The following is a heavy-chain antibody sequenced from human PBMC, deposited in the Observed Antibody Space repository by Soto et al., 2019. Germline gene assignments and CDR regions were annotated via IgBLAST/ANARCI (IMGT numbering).Heavy chain of an antibody. D-gene: IGHD3-22*01. V-gene: IGHV4-59*01. CDR3: ARAADYYDSSGYYYYYGMDV. CDR1: GGSISIYY. Sequence: PSETLSLTCAVSGGSISIYYWSWLRQPPGKGLYWIGYIYYSGSTNYNPSLKSRVTISVDTSKNQFSLKLSSVTAADTAVYYCARAADYYDSSGYYYYYGMDVWGQGTTVTVSS. J-gene: IGHJ6*02. CDR2: IYYSGST.